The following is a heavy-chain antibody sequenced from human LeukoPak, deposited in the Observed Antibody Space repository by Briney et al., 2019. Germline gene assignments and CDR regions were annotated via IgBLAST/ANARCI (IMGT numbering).Heavy chain of an antibody. J-gene: IGHJ6*03. D-gene: IGHD6-19*01. CDR2: INPNSCGT. V-gene: IGHV1-2*02. Sequence: ASVKVSCKASGYTFTGYYMHWVRQAPGQGLEWMGWINPNSCGTNYAHKFQGSVSMTRETSISTDYMQLSRLRSDDTAVYYCARGDSSGWYGYYYYYYMDVWGKGTTVTVSS. CDR1: GYTFTGYY. CDR3: ARGDSSGWYGYYYYYYMDV.